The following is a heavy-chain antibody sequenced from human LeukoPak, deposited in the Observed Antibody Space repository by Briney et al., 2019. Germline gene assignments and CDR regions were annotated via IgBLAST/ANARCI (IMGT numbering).Heavy chain of an antibody. V-gene: IGHV1-2*02. D-gene: IGHD5-12*01. CDR3: ARSGYSGYEY. Sequence: ASVRASSKPSGYTFTAYLMHGVRQPPGQGLEWMGWITPNSGGTNYAQKFQGRVTMTRDTSISTAYMELSRLRSDDTAVYYCARSGYSGYEYWGQGTLVTVSS. CDR2: ITPNSGGT. J-gene: IGHJ4*02. CDR1: GYTFTAYL.